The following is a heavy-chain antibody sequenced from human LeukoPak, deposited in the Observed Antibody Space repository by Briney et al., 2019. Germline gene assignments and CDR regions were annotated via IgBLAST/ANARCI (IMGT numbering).Heavy chain of an antibody. CDR3: ARHFTYDSTGPRGYFNL. CDR2: IYYSGST. Sequence: SETLSLTCTVSGGSISNYYWSWIRQPPGKGLEWIGYIYYSGSTNYNPSLKSRVTISVDTSKNQFSLKLSSVTAADTAVYYCARHFTYDSTGPRGYFNLWGRGTLVTVSS. CDR1: GGSISNYY. V-gene: IGHV4-59*01. D-gene: IGHD3-22*01. J-gene: IGHJ2*01.